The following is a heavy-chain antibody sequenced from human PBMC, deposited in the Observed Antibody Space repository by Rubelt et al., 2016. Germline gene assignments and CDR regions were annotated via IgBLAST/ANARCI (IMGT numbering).Heavy chain of an antibody. Sequence: QVQLQQWGAGLLKPSETLSLTCAVYGGSFSGYYWSWIRQPPGKGLEWIGEINHSGSTNYNPSLKIRVTISVDTSKNQFSLKLSSVTAADTAVYYCASIHYYDSSGHDAFDIWGQGTMVTVSS. V-gene: IGHV4-34*01. CDR3: ASIHYYDSSGHDAFDI. CDR1: GGSFSGYY. J-gene: IGHJ3*02. D-gene: IGHD3-22*01. CDR2: INHSGST.